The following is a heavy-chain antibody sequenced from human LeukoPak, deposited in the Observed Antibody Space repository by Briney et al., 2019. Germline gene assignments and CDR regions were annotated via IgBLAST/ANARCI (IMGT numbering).Heavy chain of an antibody. J-gene: IGHJ4*02. V-gene: IGHV7-4-1*02. CDR3: ARARTMDPDYSSAVDY. CDR2: INTDTAKP. D-gene: IGHD6-19*01. CDR1: GYTFSRHA. Sequence: GASVKVSCKASGYTFSRHALNWVRQAPGQGLEWLGWINTDTAKPTYAQGFTGRFVFSLDTSVTTANLQISSLKTEDTAVYYCARARTMDPDYSSAVDYWGQGTQVTVSA.